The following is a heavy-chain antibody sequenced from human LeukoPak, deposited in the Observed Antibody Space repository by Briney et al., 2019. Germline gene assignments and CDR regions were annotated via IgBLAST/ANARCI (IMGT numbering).Heavy chain of an antibody. CDR1: GFTFSSYA. D-gene: IGHD3-22*01. J-gene: IGHJ4*02. CDR2: ISGSGGST. Sequence: PGGSLRLSCAASGFTFSSYAMSWVRQAPGKGLEWVSAISGSGGSTYYADSVKGRFTISRDNAKNSLYLQMNSLRAEDTAVYYCARDMYYDSSGECDYWGQGTLVTVSS. V-gene: IGHV3-23*01. CDR3: ARDMYYDSSGECDY.